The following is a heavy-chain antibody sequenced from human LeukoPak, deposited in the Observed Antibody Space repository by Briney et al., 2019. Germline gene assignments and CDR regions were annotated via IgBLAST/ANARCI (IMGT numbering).Heavy chain of an antibody. J-gene: IGHJ4*02. CDR3: ARTHNWNEDY. V-gene: IGHV4-34*01. CDR1: GGSSSGYY. D-gene: IGHD1-20*01. Sequence: SETLSLTCAVYGGSSSGYYWSWIRQPPGKGLEWIGEINHSGSTNYNPSLKSRVTISVDTSKNQFSLKLSSVTAADTAVYYCARTHNWNEDYWGQGILVTVSS. CDR2: INHSGST.